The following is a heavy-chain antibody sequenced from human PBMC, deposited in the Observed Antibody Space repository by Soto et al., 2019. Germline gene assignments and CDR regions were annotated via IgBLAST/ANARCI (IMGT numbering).Heavy chain of an antibody. D-gene: IGHD1-1*01. CDR3: ARDYTT. J-gene: IGHJ4*02. Sequence: QVQLVQSGAEVKKPGSSVKVSCKAAGGTFRTDAFSWVRQAPGHGLEWMGGILPMFSTGTYAQRFQDRVTITADESTSTVYMELSSLRTEDTAMYYCARDYTTWGQGTLVTVSS. CDR2: ILPMFSTG. CDR1: GGTFRTDA. V-gene: IGHV1-69*01.